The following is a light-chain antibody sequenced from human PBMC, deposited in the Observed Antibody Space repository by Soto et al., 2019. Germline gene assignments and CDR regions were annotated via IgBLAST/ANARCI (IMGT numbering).Light chain of an antibody. V-gene: IGLV1-47*01. CDR1: SSNIGSNS. CDR2: RND. J-gene: IGLJ2*01. CDR3: AAWDDSLSGVV. Sequence: QSVLTQPPSASETPGQRVTISCSGSSSNIGSNSVYWYQQLPGTAPKLLFYRNDQRPSGVPDRFSGSKSGTSASLAISGLRSEDEADYYCAAWDDSLSGVVFGGGTKLTVL.